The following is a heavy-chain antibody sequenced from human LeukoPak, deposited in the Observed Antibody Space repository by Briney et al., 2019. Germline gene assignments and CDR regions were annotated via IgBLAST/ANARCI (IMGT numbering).Heavy chain of an antibody. CDR2: IYSSGTT. J-gene: IGHJ4*02. CDR1: GGSFSGYY. Sequence: PSETLSLTCAVYGGSFSGYYWSWIRQPPGKGLEWIGYIYSSGTTNYNPSPRSRVSMSVDTSKNQFSLRLSSVTAADTAVYYCARQRARIQLWSPARYFDYWGQGTLVTVSS. D-gene: IGHD5-18*01. V-gene: IGHV4-59*08. CDR3: ARQRARIQLWSPARYFDY.